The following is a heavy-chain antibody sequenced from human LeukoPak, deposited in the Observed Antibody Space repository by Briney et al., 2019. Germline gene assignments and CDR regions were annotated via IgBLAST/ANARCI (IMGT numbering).Heavy chain of an antibody. V-gene: IGHV3-7*01. J-gene: IGHJ6*03. CDR1: EFTFNSYW. D-gene: IGHD6-19*01. Sequence: GGSLRLSCAASEFTFNSYWMSWVRQAPGKGLEWVANIKQDGNEKYYADSVKGRFTISRDNGKNSLDLQMNSLRAEDTAVYYCARGKQQWLQYYYYMDVWGKGTTVTVSS. CDR2: IKQDGNEK. CDR3: ARGKQQWLQYYYYMDV.